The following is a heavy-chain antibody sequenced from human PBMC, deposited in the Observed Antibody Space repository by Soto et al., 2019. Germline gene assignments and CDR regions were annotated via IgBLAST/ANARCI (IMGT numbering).Heavy chain of an antibody. J-gene: IGHJ6*02. CDR2: ISYDGSNK. D-gene: IGHD3-3*01. V-gene: IGHV3-30*18. CDR3: AKDDDFWSVYGGLCGMDV. CDR1: GFTVSSYG. Sequence: QLQLVESGGGVVQPGRSLRLSCAASGFTVSSYGMHWVRQAPGKGLEWVAVISYDGSNKYYADSVKGRFTISRDNSKNTLYLQMNSLRAEDTAVYYCAKDDDFWSVYGGLCGMDVWGQGTTVTVSS.